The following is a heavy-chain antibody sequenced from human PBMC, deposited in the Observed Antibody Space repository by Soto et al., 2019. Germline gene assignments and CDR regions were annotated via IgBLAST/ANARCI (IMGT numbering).Heavy chain of an antibody. V-gene: IGHV1-69*13. CDR1: GGTFSSYA. J-gene: IGHJ4*02. D-gene: IGHD3-22*01. CDR3: ASYYYDSSGYLDY. Sequence: ASVKVSCKASGGTFSSYAISWVRQAPGQGLEWVGGIIPIFGTANYAQKFQGRVTITADESTSTAYMELSSLRSEDTAVYYCASYYYDSSGYLDYWGQGTLVTVSS. CDR2: IIPIFGTA.